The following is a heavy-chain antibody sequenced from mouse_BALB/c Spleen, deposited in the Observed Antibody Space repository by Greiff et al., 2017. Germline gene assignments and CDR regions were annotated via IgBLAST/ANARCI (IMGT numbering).Heavy chain of an antibody. CDR1: GDSITSGY. Sequence: VQLQQSGPSLVKPSQTLSLTCSVTGDSITSGYWNWIRKYPGNKLEYMGYISYSGSTYYNPSLKSRISITRDTSKNQYYLQLNSVTTEDTATYYCAGPYYDYDGFAYWGQGTLVTVSA. J-gene: IGHJ3*01. V-gene: IGHV3-8*02. D-gene: IGHD2-4*01. CDR3: AGPYYDYDGFAY. CDR2: ISYSGST.